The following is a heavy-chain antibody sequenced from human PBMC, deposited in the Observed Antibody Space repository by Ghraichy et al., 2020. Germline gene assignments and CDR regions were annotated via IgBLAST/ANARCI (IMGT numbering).Heavy chain of an antibody. CDR3: ARDARRIAAAGTGAYDY. J-gene: IGHJ4*02. Sequence: ASVKVSCKASGYTFTGYYMHWVRQAPGQGLEWMGWINPNSGGTNYAQKFQGWVTMTRDTSISTAYMELSRLRSDDTAVYYCARDARRIAAAGTGAYDYWGQGTLVTVSS. CDR2: INPNSGGT. CDR1: GYTFTGYY. D-gene: IGHD6-13*01. V-gene: IGHV1-2*04.